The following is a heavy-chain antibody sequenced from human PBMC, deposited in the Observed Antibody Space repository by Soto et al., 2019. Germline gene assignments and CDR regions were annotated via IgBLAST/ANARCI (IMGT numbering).Heavy chain of an antibody. D-gene: IGHD2-2*01. Sequence: LPESLSLTCAVSGYSIRSGNYWACIRQPPGRGLEWIGSLYHIGSTHYNTSLKSRVTISVDTSKNHFSLELSSVTAADTAIYYCRSSTSCYDGSCVDVWGQGTMVTVSS. CDR1: GYSIRSGNY. CDR3: RSSTSCYDGSCVDV. V-gene: IGHV4-38-2*01. J-gene: IGHJ6*02. CDR2: LYHIGST.